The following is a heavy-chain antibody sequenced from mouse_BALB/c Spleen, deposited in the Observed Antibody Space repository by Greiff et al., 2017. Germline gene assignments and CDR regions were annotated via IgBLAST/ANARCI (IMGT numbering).Heavy chain of an antibody. D-gene: IGHD2-1*01. Sequence: VKLQQSGAELMKPGASVKISCKATGYTFSSYWIEWVKQRPGHGLEWIGEILPGSGSTNYNEKFKGKATFTADTSSNTAYMQLSSLTSEDSAVYYCARNYGNYWFAYWGQGTLVTVSA. CDR2: ILPGSGST. J-gene: IGHJ3*01. V-gene: IGHV1-9*01. CDR1: GYTFSSYW. CDR3: ARNYGNYWFAY.